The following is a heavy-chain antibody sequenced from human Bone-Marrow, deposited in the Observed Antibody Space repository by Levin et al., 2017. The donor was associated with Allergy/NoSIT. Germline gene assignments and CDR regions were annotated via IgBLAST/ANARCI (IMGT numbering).Heavy chain of an antibody. CDR2: IYPNNGDT. CDR1: GYTFTDYF. J-gene: IGHJ3*02. CDR3: ARTRMGEGFDI. D-gene: IGHD3-16*01. Sequence: GESLKISCRASGYTFTDYFMHWVRQAPGQGLEWMGWIYPNNGDTDYAQKFQGRVTMTRDTSISTAYMELSTMSSDDTAVYYCARTRMGEGFDIWGQGTTVTVSS. V-gene: IGHV1-2*02.